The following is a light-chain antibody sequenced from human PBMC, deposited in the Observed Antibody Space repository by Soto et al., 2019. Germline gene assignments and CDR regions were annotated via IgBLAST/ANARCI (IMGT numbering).Light chain of an antibody. CDR3: QQYNSYST. J-gene: IGKJ1*01. CDR1: QSISKW. V-gene: IGKV1-5*01. CDR2: DAS. Sequence: DIQMTQSPSTLSAYVGDRVTITCRASQSISKWLAWYQQKPVKAPKVLILDASSLQRGFPSRFSGSGSGTEITLTISSLQPDNFATYYCQQYNSYSTFGQGTMVDIK.